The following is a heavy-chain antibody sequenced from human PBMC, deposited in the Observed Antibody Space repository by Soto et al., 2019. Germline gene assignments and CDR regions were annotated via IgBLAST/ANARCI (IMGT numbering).Heavy chain of an antibody. CDR2: INPDNGNT. Sequence: ASVKVSCKASGYTFTRYTMNWVRQAPGQRLEWMGWINPDNGNTKSSQKFQDRVIITRDTSASTAYMDLSSLRSEDTAVYYCARGSFCYYYCMDVWGQGTTVTVSS. D-gene: IGHD3-3*01. CDR1: GYTFTRYT. V-gene: IGHV1-3*01. J-gene: IGHJ6*02. CDR3: ARGSFCYYYCMDV.